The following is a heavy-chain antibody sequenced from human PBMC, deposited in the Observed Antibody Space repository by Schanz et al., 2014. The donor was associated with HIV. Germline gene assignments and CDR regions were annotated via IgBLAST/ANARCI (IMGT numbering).Heavy chain of an antibody. CDR3: AREKMDTGGLDV. CDR2: INTNGGGT. CDR1: GYSFTNFD. J-gene: IGHJ6*02. V-gene: IGHV1-46*01. Sequence: QVQLVQSGAELKKPGASVKVSCKASGYSFTNFDVSWVRQAPGQGLQWMGVINTNGGGTSDTLQGRVIITRDTSTRTVYMYLSNLRFEDSAVYYCAREKMDTGGLDVWGQGTTVTVSS.